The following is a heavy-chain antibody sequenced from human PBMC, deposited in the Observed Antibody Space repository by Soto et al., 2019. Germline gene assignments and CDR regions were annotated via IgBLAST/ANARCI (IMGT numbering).Heavy chain of an antibody. CDR2: INHSGSI. CDR1: GESFSGYY. CDR3: ARVSITGTPRGMDV. Sequence: PSDTLSLTCAVYGESFSGYYWSWIRQPPGKGLEWIGEINHSGSINYNPSLKSRVTISVDTSKNQFSLKLSSVTAADTAVYYCARVSITGTPRGMDVWGQGTTVTVSS. J-gene: IGHJ6*02. D-gene: IGHD1-20*01. V-gene: IGHV4-34*01.